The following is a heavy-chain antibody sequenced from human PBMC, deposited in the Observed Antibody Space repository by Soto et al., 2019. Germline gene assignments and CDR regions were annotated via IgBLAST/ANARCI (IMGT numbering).Heavy chain of an antibody. D-gene: IGHD2-21*02. V-gene: IGHV3-30*18. CDR2: ISYDGSNK. Sequence: QVQLVESGGGVVQPGRSLRLSCAASGFTFSSYGMHWVRQAPGKGLEWVAVISYDGSNKYYADSVKSRFTISRENCKNSLYLQMNSLRAEDRAVYYCAKDGGACGGGCQPTEDWYFDLWGRGTLFTVSS. J-gene: IGHJ2*01. CDR3: AKDGGACGGGCQPTEDWYFDL. CDR1: GFTFSSYG.